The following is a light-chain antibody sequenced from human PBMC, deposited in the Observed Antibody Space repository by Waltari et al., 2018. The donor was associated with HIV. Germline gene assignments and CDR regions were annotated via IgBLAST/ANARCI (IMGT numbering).Light chain of an antibody. CDR3: YTYAGSGTFV. CDR2: EGT. V-gene: IGLV2-23*01. CDR1: DSDIGSYHI. J-gene: IGLJ1*01. Sequence: QSALTQPASVSGSPGQSIDISCAGSDSDIGSYHILSWFQQHPGKVPKVVIYEGTRRPSDVSDRFSGSRSGTSASLTISGLQAEDEADYFCYTYAGSGTFVFGTGTRVTVL.